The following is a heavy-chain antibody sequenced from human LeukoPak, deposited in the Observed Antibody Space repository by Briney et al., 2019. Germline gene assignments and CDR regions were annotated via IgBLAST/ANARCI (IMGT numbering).Heavy chain of an antibody. J-gene: IGHJ5*02. D-gene: IGHD3-22*01. CDR2: ISGSSSYI. V-gene: IGHV3-21*01. Sequence: PGGSLRLSCSASGFTFSSYSMNWVRPAPGKGLEWVSSISGSSSYIYYADSVKGRFTISRDNAKNSLYLQMYSLRAEDTAVYYCARDPGSGYVNNWFDPWGQGTLVTVSS. CDR3: ARDPGSGYVNNWFDP. CDR1: GFTFSSYS.